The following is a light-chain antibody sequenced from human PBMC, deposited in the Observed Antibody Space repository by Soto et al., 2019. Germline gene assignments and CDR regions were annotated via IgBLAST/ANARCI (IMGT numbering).Light chain of an antibody. CDR3: TSYTSSITWV. V-gene: IGLV2-14*01. J-gene: IGLJ3*02. Sequence: QSVLTQPASVSGSPGQSITISCIGSSTDVGGYNYVSWYQQHPGKAPKLLIYEVTRRASGVSNRFSGSKSGNTASLAISGLQAEDEAEYYCTSYTSSITWVFGGGTKVTV. CDR1: STDVGGYNY. CDR2: EVT.